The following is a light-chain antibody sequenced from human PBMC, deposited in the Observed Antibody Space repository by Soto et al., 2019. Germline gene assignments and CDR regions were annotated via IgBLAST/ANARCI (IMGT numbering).Light chain of an antibody. CDR1: ALPTLY. CDR3: QSADSSNSYDV. Sequence: SYELTQPPSLSVSLGQTATITCSGDALPTLYAYWYQQKPGQAPVLVIFKDSERPSGIPERFSGSSSGTTATLTITGVQAEDEADYSCQSADSSNSYDVFGGGTKLTVL. J-gene: IGLJ2*01. CDR2: KDS. V-gene: IGLV3-25*03.